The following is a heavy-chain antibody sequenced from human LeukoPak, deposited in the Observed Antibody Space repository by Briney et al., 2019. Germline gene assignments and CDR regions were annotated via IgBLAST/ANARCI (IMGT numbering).Heavy chain of an antibody. V-gene: IGHV1-2*02. CDR1: GYTFTNQH. CDR3: AREFGGLDY. Sequence: GASVKVSCKATGYTFTNQHMHWGRQAPGQGPEWMGWINPNSGGTIYAQKFQGRVTMTRETSISTAYMELPRLRSDDTAVYYCAREFGGLDYWGQGTLVTVSS. CDR2: INPNSGGT. J-gene: IGHJ4*02. D-gene: IGHD2-15*01.